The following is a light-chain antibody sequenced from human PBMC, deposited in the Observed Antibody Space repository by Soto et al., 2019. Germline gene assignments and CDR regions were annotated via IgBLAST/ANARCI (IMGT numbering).Light chain of an antibody. CDR3: SSFTTSRAYV. V-gene: IGLV2-14*01. J-gene: IGLJ1*01. CDR2: EVS. CDR1: SSDVGAYNY. Sequence: QSALTQPASVSGSPGQSITISCTGTSSDVGAYNYVSWYQQQSGKAPKLLVHEVSNRPSGVSNRFSGSKSGNTASLTISGLQAEAEANDYCSSFTTSRAYVFGIGTKLTVL.